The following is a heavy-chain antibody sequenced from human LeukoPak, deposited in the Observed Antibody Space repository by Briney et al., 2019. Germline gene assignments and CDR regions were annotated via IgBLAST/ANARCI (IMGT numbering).Heavy chain of an antibody. CDR2: INHSGST. Sequence: PSETLSLTCAVYGGSFSGYYWSWIRQPPGKGLEWIGEINHSGSTYYNPSLKSRVTISVDRSKNQFSLKLSSVTAADTAVYYCARAIFGVVSRYNWFDPWGQGTLVTVSS. CDR3: ARAIFGVVSRYNWFDP. V-gene: IGHV4-34*01. CDR1: GGSFSGYY. J-gene: IGHJ5*02. D-gene: IGHD3-3*01.